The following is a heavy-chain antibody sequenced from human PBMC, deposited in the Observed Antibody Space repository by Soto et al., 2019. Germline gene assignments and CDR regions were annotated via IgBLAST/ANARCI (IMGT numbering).Heavy chain of an antibody. D-gene: IGHD5-18*01. Sequence: SQTLSLTCAISGDSVSSNCAAWNWIRQSPSRGLEWLGRTYYRSKWYNDYAVSVKSRITINPDTSKNQFSLQLNSVTPEDTAVYYCARASLHVDTAMVTGIYYYYSMDVWGQGTTVTVSS. CDR2: TYYRSKWYN. V-gene: IGHV6-1*01. J-gene: IGHJ6*02. CDR3: ARASLHVDTAMVTGIYYYYSMDV. CDR1: GDSVSSNCAA.